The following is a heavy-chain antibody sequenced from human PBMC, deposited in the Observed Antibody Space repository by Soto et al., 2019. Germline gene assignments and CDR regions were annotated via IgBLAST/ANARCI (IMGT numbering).Heavy chain of an antibody. D-gene: IGHD6-13*01. CDR1: GGSISSSSYY. J-gene: IGHJ4*02. CDR2: IYYSGST. Sequence: SETLSLTCTVSGGSISSSSYYWGWIRQPPGKGLEWIGSIYYSGSTYYNPSLKSRVTISVDTSKNQFSLKLSSVTAADTAVYYCARLNSSSWPPFDYWGQGTLVTVSS. CDR3: ARLNSSSWPPFDY. V-gene: IGHV4-39*01.